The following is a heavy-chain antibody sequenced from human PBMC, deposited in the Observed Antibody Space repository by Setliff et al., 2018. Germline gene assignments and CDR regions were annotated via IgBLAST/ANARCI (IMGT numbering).Heavy chain of an antibody. D-gene: IGHD1-1*01. CDR3: ARTGTYRYFDY. V-gene: IGHV4-39*01. Sequence: SETLSLTCTVSGASLSSGTYYWGWIRQPPGKGLEWIGRIYYRGDTYYNASLKSRLTISVDTSKNQFSLKLRSVTAADTAVYYCARTGTYRYFDYWGQGALVTVSS. CDR2: IYYRGDT. J-gene: IGHJ4*02. CDR1: GASLSSGTYY.